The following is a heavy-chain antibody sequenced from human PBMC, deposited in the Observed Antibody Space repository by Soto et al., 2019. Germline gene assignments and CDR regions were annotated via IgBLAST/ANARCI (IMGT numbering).Heavy chain of an antibody. D-gene: IGHD6-19*01. Sequence: GGSLRFSCAASGFTFSTYWMYWVRQVPGKGLVWVSRTDTDGSDTSYADSVKGRFTISRDNAKNTLYLQMNSLRAEDTAVYYCARDRGWSLFDYWGQGTLVTVSS. CDR3: ARDRGWSLFDY. CDR1: GFTFSTYW. V-gene: IGHV3-74*01. CDR2: TDTDGSDT. J-gene: IGHJ4*02.